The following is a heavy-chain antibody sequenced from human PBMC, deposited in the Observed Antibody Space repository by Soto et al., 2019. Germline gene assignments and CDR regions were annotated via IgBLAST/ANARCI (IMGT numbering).Heavy chain of an antibody. D-gene: IGHD6-19*01. Sequence: QVQLVQSGAEVKKPGSSVKVSCKASGGTFSSYAISWVRQAPGQGLEWMGGIIPIFGTANYAQKFQGRVTITADESTSTAYMELSSLRSEDTAVYYCARARAEYFHPYLWLNDAFDIWGQGTMVTVSS. J-gene: IGHJ3*02. V-gene: IGHV1-69*01. CDR3: ARARAEYFHPYLWLNDAFDI. CDR1: GGTFSSYA. CDR2: IIPIFGTA.